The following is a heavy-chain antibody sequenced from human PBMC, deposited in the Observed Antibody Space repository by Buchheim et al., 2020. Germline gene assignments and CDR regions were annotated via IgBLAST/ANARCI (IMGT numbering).Heavy chain of an antibody. V-gene: IGHV3-7*03. D-gene: IGHD4-23*01. CDR3: TRHGNNNFDA. CDR2: INVDGSGK. J-gene: IGHJ4*02. CDR1: GFTFKTEG. Sequence: EVQLVESGGGLVQPGGSLRLSCVASGFTFKTEGMGWARQAPGKGLEWVAKINVDGSGKYYVDSVKGRFTVSRDNAKNSLYLQRSSLRAEDTAIYYCTRHGNNNFDAWGRGTL.